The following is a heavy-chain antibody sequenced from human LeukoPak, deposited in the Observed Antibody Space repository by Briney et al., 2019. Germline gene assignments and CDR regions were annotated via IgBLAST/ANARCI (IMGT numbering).Heavy chain of an antibody. Sequence: MASETLSLTCTVSGGSISSYYCSWIRQPPAKVLEWIGYIYYSGSTNYNPSLKSRVTISVDTSKNQFSLKLSSVTAEDTAVYYCARAMIVVVLPDYWGQGTLVTVSS. J-gene: IGHJ4*02. D-gene: IGHD3-22*01. V-gene: IGHV4-59*01. CDR1: GGSISSYY. CDR2: IYYSGST. CDR3: ARAMIVVVLPDY.